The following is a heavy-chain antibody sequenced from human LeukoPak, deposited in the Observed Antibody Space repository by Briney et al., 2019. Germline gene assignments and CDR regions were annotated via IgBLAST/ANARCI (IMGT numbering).Heavy chain of an antibody. Sequence: GESLKISWKGSGYSFTSYWIGWVRQMPGKGLEWMGIIYPGDSDTRYSPSFQSQVTISADKSISTAYLQWSSLKASDTAMYYCASRYCSGGSCSDAFDIWGQGTMVTVSS. V-gene: IGHV5-51*01. CDR3: ASRYCSGGSCSDAFDI. CDR2: IYPGDSDT. J-gene: IGHJ3*02. CDR1: GYSFTSYW. D-gene: IGHD2-15*01.